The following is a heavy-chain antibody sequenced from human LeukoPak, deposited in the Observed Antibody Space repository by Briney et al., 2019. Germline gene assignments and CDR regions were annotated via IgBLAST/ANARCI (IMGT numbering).Heavy chain of an antibody. V-gene: IGHV5-51*01. CDR3: ARSIGYCSDGRCQNYFDY. D-gene: IGHD2-15*01. CDR1: GYSFTSYW. Sequence: GESLKISCKGSGYSFTSYWIGWVRQMPGKGLEWMGIIFPGDSDTRYSPSFQGQVTISADKSISTAYLQWSSLKASDTAMYYCARSIGYCSDGRCQNYFDYWGQGTLVTVSS. J-gene: IGHJ4*02. CDR2: IFPGDSDT.